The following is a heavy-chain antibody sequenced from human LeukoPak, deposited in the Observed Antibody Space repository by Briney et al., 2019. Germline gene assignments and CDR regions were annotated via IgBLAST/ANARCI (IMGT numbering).Heavy chain of an antibody. J-gene: IGHJ4*02. D-gene: IGHD5-12*01. V-gene: IGHV3-48*01. CDR3: SRDSDAYEY. CDR2: ISSSSSTI. CDR1: GFTFSSYS. Sequence: QPGGSLRLSCAAAGFTFSSYSMNWVRQAPGKGLEWVSYISSSSSTIYYADPVKGRFTISRDNAKNSLYLQMNSLRAEDTAVYYCSRDSDAYEYWGQGTLVTVSS.